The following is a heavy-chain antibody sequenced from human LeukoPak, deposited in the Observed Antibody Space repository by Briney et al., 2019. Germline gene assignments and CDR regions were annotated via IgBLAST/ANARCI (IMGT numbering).Heavy chain of an antibody. V-gene: IGHV4-61*02. CDR2: IYSSGST. J-gene: IGHJ4*02. Sequence: SQTLSLTCTVSGDSISSGSYYWSWIRQPAGKGLGWIGRIYSSGSTNYNPSLKSRVTISVDTSKNQFSLKLSSVTAADTAIYYCARAYVMVRGVLIDYWGQGTLFTVSS. CDR1: GDSISSGSYY. D-gene: IGHD3-10*01. CDR3: ARAYVMVRGVLIDY.